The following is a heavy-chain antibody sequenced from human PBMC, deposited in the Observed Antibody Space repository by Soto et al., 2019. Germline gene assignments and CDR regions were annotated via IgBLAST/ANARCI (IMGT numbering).Heavy chain of an antibody. Sequence: ASVKVSCKASGYTFTGYYMHWVRQAPGQGLEWMGWINPNSGGTNYAQKFQGWVTMARDTSISTAYMELSRLRSDDTAVYYCARGGGSYPPTNWFDPWGQGTLVTVSS. CDR3: ARGGGSYPPTNWFDP. V-gene: IGHV1-2*04. CDR2: INPNSGGT. D-gene: IGHD2-15*01. J-gene: IGHJ5*02. CDR1: GYTFTGYY.